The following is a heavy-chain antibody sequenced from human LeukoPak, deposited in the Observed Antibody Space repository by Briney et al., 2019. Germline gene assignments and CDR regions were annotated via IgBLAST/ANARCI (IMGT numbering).Heavy chain of an antibody. V-gene: IGHV1-18*01. CDR1: GYTFTSYG. CDR2: ISPYNSNT. Sequence: ASVKVSCKASGYTFTSYGISWVRQAPGQGLEWMGWISPYNSNTYYAQNLQGRVTMTTDTSTSTTYMELRSLRSDDTAVYYCARGYGSGPNSDYYYMDVWGKGTTVTVSS. CDR3: ARGYGSGPNSDYYYMDV. J-gene: IGHJ6*03. D-gene: IGHD3-10*01.